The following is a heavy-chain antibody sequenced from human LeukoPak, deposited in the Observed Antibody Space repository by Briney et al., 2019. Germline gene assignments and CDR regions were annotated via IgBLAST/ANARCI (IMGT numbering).Heavy chain of an antibody. CDR3: AGDHSSGWYIAY. CDR1: GFMFSRHW. CDR2: IWYDGSNK. J-gene: IGHJ4*02. Sequence: PGGSLRLSCAASGFMFSRHWMSWVRQAPGKGLEWVAVIWYDGSNKYYADSVKGRFTISRDNSKNTLYLQMNSLRAEDTAVYYCAGDHSSGWYIAYWGQGTLVTVSS. D-gene: IGHD6-19*01. V-gene: IGHV3-33*07.